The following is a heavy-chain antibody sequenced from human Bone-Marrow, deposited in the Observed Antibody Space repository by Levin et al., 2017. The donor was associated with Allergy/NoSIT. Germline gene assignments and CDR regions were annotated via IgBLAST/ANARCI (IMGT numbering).Heavy chain of an antibody. CDR3: AKGGDYTVVTPYYFDY. CDR2: ISWNSGSI. Sequence: GGSLRLSCAASGFTFDDYAMHWVRQAPGKGLEWVSGISWNSGSIGYADSVKGRFTISRDNAKNSLYLQMNSLRAEDTALYYCAKGGDYTVVTPYYFDYWGQGTLVTVSS. J-gene: IGHJ4*02. V-gene: IGHV3-9*01. D-gene: IGHD4-23*01. CDR1: GFTFDDYA.